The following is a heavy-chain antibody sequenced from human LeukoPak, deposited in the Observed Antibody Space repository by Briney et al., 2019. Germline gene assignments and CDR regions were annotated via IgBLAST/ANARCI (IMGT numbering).Heavy chain of an antibody. CDR2: ISAYNGNT. CDR1: GYTFTVYY. V-gene: IGHV1-18*04. Sequence: ASVKVSCKASGYTFTVYYMHWVRQAPGQGLEWMGWISAYNGNTNYTQKLQGRVTITTDRSTSTAYMELRSLRSDDPAVYCCARDRCTNGVCYNDYWGQGTLVTVST. J-gene: IGHJ4*02. D-gene: IGHD2-8*01. CDR3: ARDRCTNGVCYNDY.